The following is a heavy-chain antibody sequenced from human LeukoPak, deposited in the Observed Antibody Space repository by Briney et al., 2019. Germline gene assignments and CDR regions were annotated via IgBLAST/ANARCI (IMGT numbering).Heavy chain of an antibody. CDR3: ARTPFFGVVIEIDY. D-gene: IGHD3-3*01. CDR1: GYTFTSHG. CDR2: ITVNNGYT. Sequence: ASVKVSCKAAGYTFTSHGFIWLRQAPGQGLEWMGWITVNNGYTKYAQELQGRVTMTTDTSTSTAYMELRSLRSDDTAVYYCARTPFFGVVIEIDYWGQGTLVTVSS. V-gene: IGHV1-18*01. J-gene: IGHJ4*02.